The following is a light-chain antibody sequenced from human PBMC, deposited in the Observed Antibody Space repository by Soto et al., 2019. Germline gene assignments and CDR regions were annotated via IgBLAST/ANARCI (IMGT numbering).Light chain of an antibody. CDR3: QQLNSYPRT. CDR1: QGISSY. CDR2: DAS. J-gene: IGKJ1*01. Sequence: DIQLTQSPSFLSASVGDRVTITCRASQGISSYLAWYQQKPGKAPKLLIYDASTLQSGVPSRFSGSGSGTEFTLTISSLQPEDFATYYGQQLNSYPRTFGQETKVEIK. V-gene: IGKV1-9*01.